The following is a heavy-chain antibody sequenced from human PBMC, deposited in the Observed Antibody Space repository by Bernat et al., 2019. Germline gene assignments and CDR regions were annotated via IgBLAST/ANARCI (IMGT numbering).Heavy chain of an antibody. V-gene: IGHV4-39*01. CDR2: INYSGST. D-gene: IGHD4-17*01. Sequence: QLQLQESGPGLVKPSETLSLTCTVSGGSISSSSYYWGWIRQPPGKGLEWIGSINYSGSTYYNPSLKSRVTISVDTSKNQFSLKLSSVTAADTAVYYCARNYGDYVDDYWGQGTLVTVSS. J-gene: IGHJ4*02. CDR1: GGSISSSSYY. CDR3: ARNYGDYVDDY.